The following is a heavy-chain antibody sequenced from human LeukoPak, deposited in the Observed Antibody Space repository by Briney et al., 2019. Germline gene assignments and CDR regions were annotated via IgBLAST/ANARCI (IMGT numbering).Heavy chain of an antibody. CDR1: GGSFSGYY. Sequence: SETLSLTCAVYGGSFSGYYWSWIRQPPGKGLEWIGEINHSGSTNYNPSLKSRVTISVDTSKNQFSLKLSSVTAADTAVYYCVREIHYYGSRTWGQGTLVTVSS. D-gene: IGHD3-10*01. CDR3: VREIHYYGSRT. CDR2: INHSGST. V-gene: IGHV4-34*01. J-gene: IGHJ5*02.